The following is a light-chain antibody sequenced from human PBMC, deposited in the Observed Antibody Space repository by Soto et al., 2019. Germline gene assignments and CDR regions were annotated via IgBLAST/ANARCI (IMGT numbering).Light chain of an antibody. Sequence: QSVLTQPASVSGSPGQSITISCTGTSSDVGGYNYVSWYQQHPGKAPKLMIYEVSSRPSGVSNRFSDSKSGNTASLTISGLQAEDEADYYCSSYTSSSPYVFGTGTKVTVL. J-gene: IGLJ1*01. V-gene: IGLV2-14*01. CDR1: SSDVGGYNY. CDR3: SSYTSSSPYV. CDR2: EVS.